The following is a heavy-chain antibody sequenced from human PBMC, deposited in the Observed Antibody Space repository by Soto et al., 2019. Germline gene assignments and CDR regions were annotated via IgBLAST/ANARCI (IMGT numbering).Heavy chain of an antibody. CDR3: ARTSTGPSIAAAGTGYFDY. CDR2: INHSGST. V-gene: IGHV4-34*01. J-gene: IGHJ4*02. Sequence: SETLSLTCAVYGGSFSGYYWSWIRQPPGKGLEWIGEINHSGSTNYNPSLKSRVTISVDTSKNQFSLKLSSVTAADTAVYYCARTSTGPSIAAAGTGYFDYWGQGTLVTVSS. D-gene: IGHD6-13*01. CDR1: GGSFSGYY.